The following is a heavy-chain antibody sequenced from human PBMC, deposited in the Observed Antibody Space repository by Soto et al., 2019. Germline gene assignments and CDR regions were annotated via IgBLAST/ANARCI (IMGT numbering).Heavy chain of an antibody. V-gene: IGHV4-38-2*01. CDR1: GYSIRSDYY. CDR2: IHHSGST. D-gene: IGHD2-15*01. CDR3: ARGGIVVVVAVPHWFDP. J-gene: IGHJ5*02. Sequence: SETLSLTCAVSGYSIRSDYYWGWIRQPPGKGLEWIGSIHHSGSTYYNPPLKSRVTISVDTSKTQFSLKLSSVTAADTAVYYCARGGIVVVVAVPHWFDPWGQGTLVTVSS.